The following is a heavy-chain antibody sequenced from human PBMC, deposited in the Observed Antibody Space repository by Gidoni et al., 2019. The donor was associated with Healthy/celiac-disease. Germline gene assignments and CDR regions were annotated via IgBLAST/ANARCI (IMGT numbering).Heavy chain of an antibody. V-gene: IGHV4-59*01. CDR1: GGSLSSYY. J-gene: IGHJ3*02. Sequence: VQLQESGPELVKPSETLSLTCTVSGGSLSSYYSSWIRQPPGKGMEWIGYIYYSGSTNYNPSLKSRVTISVDTSKNQFSLKLSSVTAADTAVYYCARDNRILRAFDIWGQGTMVTVSS. CDR3: ARDNRILRAFDI. D-gene: IGHD2-21*01. CDR2: IYYSGST.